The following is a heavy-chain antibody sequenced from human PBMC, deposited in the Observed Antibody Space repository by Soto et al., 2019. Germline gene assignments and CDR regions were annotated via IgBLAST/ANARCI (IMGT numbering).Heavy chain of an antibody. V-gene: IGHV3-23*01. CDR1: GFTFSSYA. CDR3: AREPDYIWGSYRYNGYLDY. J-gene: IGHJ4*02. Sequence: GGSLRLSCAASGFTFSSYAMSWVRQAPGKGLEWVSAISGSGGSTYYADSVKGRFTISRDNSKNTLYLQMNSLRAEDTAVYYCAREPDYIWGSYRYNGYLDYWGQGTLVTVSS. D-gene: IGHD3-16*02. CDR2: ISGSGGST.